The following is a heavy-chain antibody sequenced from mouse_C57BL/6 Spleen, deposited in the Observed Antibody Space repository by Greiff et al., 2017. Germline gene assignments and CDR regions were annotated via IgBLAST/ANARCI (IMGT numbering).Heavy chain of an antibody. D-gene: IGHD3-3*01. J-gene: IGHJ4*01. CDR1: GYTFTNYW. CDR2: IYPGGGYT. V-gene: IGHV1-63*01. CDR3: ARRRDPGYAMDY. Sequence: VKLQESGAELVRPGTSVKMSCKASGYTFTNYWIGWAKQRPGHGLEWIGEIYPGGGYTNYNEKFKGKATLTADKSSSTAYMQFSSLTSEDSAIYYCARRRDPGYAMDYWGQGTSVTVSS.